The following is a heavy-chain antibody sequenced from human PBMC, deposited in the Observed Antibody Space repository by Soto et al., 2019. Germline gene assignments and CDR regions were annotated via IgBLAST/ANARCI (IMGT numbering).Heavy chain of an antibody. V-gene: IGHV4-39*01. Sequence: SETLSLTCTVSGGSISSSSYYWGWIRQPPGKGLEWLGSIYYSGSTYYNPSLKSRVPISVDTSKNQFSLKLSSVTAADTAVYYCARRIVSSSWYYYYYGMDVWGQGTTVTVSS. CDR2: IYYSGST. J-gene: IGHJ6*02. CDR1: GGSISSSSYY. D-gene: IGHD6-13*01. CDR3: ARRIVSSSWYYYYYGMDV.